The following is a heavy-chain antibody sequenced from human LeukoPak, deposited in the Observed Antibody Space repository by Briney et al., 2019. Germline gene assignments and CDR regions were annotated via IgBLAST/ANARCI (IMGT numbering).Heavy chain of an antibody. Sequence: GGSLRLSCAASGFTFSSYSMNWVRRAPGKGLEWVSSISSSSSYIYYADSVKGRFTISRDNAKNSLYLQMNSLRAEDTAVYYCARDPSPRFDPWGQGTLVTVSS. J-gene: IGHJ5*02. V-gene: IGHV3-21*01. CDR2: ISSSSSYI. CDR3: ARDPSPRFDP. CDR1: GFTFSSYS.